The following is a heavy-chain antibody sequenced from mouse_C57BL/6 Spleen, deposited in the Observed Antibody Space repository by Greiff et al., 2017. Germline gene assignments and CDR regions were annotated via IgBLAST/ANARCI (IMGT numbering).Heavy chain of an antibody. D-gene: IGHD1-1*01. J-gene: IGHJ3*01. CDR3: ASPGGSSSWFAY. Sequence: QLQQSGPELVKPGASVKISCKASGYTFTDYYMNWVKQSHGKSLEWIGDINPNNGGTSYNQKFKGKATLTVDKSSSTAYMELRSLTSEDSAVYYCASPGGSSSWFAYWGQGTLVTVSA. CDR2: INPNNGGT. CDR1: GYTFTDYY. V-gene: IGHV1-26*01.